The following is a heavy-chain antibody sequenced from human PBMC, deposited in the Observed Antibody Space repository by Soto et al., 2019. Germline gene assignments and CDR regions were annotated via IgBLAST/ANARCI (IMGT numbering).Heavy chain of an antibody. CDR1: GGSISSSNW. D-gene: IGHD5-12*01. V-gene: IGHV4-4*02. CDR2: IYHSGST. J-gene: IGHJ4*02. Sequence: PSETLSLTCAVSGGSISSSNWWNWVRQPPGKGLEWIGEIYHSGSTNYNPSLKSRVSVSVDTSKNQFSLKLNSVTAADTAVYYCARPSGYDLARRFDYWGLGTLVTVSS. CDR3: ARPSGYDLARRFDY.